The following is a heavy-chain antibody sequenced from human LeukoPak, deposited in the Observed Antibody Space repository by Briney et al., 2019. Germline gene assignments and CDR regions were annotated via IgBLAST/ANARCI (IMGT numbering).Heavy chain of an antibody. J-gene: IGHJ4*02. D-gene: IGHD3-16*01. V-gene: IGHV3-30*04. CDR2: ISHDASNE. CDR1: RVSFSGYA. CDR3: AREGGNWAPHKYLDY. Sequence: PGGSLRLSCEASRVSFSGYAMDWVRQAPGKGLEWVAMISHDASNERYADSVKGRFTVSRDNSKQMLYLQMNSLRPEDTAVYYCAREGGNWAPHKYLDYWGQGTLVTVSS.